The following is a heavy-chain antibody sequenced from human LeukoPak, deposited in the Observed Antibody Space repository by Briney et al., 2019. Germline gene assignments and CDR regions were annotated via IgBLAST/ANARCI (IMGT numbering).Heavy chain of an antibody. D-gene: IGHD3-3*01. Sequence: GGSLRLSCAASGFIFSSYGMHWVRQAPGKGLEWVAVISYDGSNKYYADSVKGRFTISRDNSKNTLYLQMNSLRAEDTAVYYCASRGFYYDFWSAADYWGQGTLVTVSS. V-gene: IGHV3-30*03. CDR2: ISYDGSNK. CDR1: GFIFSSYG. J-gene: IGHJ4*02. CDR3: ASRGFYYDFWSAADY.